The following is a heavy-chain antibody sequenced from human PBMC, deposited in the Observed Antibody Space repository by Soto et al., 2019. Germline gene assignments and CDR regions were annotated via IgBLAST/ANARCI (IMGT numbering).Heavy chain of an antibody. CDR1: GFTFSSYG. V-gene: IGHV3-30*18. CDR3: AKDLSCSSTSCYSWVLYYGMDV. Sequence: QVQLVESGGGVVQPGRSLRLSCAASGFTFSSYGMHWVRQAPGKGLGWVAVISYDGSNKYYADSVKGRFTISRDNSKNTLYLQMNSLRAEDTAVYYCAKDLSCSSTSCYSWVLYYGMDVWGQGTTVTVSS. J-gene: IGHJ6*02. CDR2: ISYDGSNK. D-gene: IGHD2-2*02.